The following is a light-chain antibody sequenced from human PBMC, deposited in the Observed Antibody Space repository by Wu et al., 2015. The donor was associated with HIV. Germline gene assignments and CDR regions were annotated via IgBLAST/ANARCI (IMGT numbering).Light chain of an antibody. CDR1: ESIGNNY. CDR3: QQRSNWPPS. Sequence: EIVLTQSPATLSLSPGETATLSCRASESIGNNYLAWYQQKPGQAPRVLIYAASSRATGIPDRFSGSGSGTDFTLTISRLEPDDFAVYYCQQRSNWPPSFGQGTKLEIK. CDR2: AAS. J-gene: IGKJ2*03. V-gene: IGKV3D-20*02.